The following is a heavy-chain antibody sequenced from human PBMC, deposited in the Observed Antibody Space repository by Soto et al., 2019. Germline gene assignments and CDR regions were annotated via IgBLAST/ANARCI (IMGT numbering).Heavy chain of an antibody. V-gene: IGHV4-59*01. D-gene: IGHD6-19*01. Sequence: QVQLQESGPGLVKPSETLSLTCTVSGGSISSSYWSWIRQPPGKGLEWIAYIYYSGTTNYNPSLESRVTTSIDTSKNQLSLRLTSVTAADTAVYYCARSVVHQWLVHDAFDIWGQGTLVTVSS. CDR2: IYYSGTT. J-gene: IGHJ3*02. CDR1: GGSISSSY. CDR3: ARSVVHQWLVHDAFDI.